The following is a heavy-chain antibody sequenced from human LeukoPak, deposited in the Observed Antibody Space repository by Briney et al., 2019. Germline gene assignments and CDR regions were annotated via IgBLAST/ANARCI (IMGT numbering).Heavy chain of an antibody. Sequence: GRSLRLSCAASGFTFSSYAMHWVRQAPGKGLEWVAVISYDGSNKYYADSVKGRFTISRDNSKNTLYLQMNSLRAEDTAVYYCARVDYDSSGHQVFDYWGQGTLVTVSS. V-gene: IGHV3-30-3*01. CDR2: ISYDGSNK. D-gene: IGHD3-22*01. CDR1: GFTFSSYA. J-gene: IGHJ4*02. CDR3: ARVDYDSSGHQVFDY.